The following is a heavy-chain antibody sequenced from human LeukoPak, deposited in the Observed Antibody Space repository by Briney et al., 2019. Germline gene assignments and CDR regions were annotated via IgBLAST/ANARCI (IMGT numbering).Heavy chain of an antibody. J-gene: IGHJ4*02. Sequence: VASVTVSCKASGGTFSSYAISWVRQAPGQGLEWMGGIIPIFGTANYAQKFQGRVTITADESTSTAYMELSSLRSEDTAVYYCARAVSGYDPGYFDYWGQGTLVTVSS. D-gene: IGHD5-12*01. V-gene: IGHV1-69*13. CDR2: IIPIFGTA. CDR3: ARAVSGYDPGYFDY. CDR1: GGTFSSYA.